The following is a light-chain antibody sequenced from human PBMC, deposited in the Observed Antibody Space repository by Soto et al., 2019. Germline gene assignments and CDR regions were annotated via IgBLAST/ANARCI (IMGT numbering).Light chain of an antibody. CDR1: QSVSRY. V-gene: IGKV3-11*01. CDR2: DAS. CDR3: QQRTNWPLT. J-gene: IGKJ4*01. Sequence: EIVLTQSPATLSLSPGERATLSCRASQSVSRYLAWYHQKPGQAPGLLIYDASNRATGIPARFRGSGSGTDFTLTISTLEPEDFAVYYCQQRTNWPLTFGGGTKVEIK.